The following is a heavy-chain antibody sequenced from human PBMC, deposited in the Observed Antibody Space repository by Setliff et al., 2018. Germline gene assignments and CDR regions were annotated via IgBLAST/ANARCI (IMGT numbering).Heavy chain of an antibody. CDR3: ARESGYDSLAAFDI. CDR2: IIPILGIA. D-gene: IGHD5-12*01. V-gene: IGHV1-69*10. J-gene: IGHJ3*02. CDR1: GGTFSSYA. Sequence: ASVKVSCKASGGTFSSYAISWVRQAPGQGLEWMGGIIPILGIANYAQKFQGRVTITADKSTSTAYVELSSLRSEDTAVYYCARESGYDSLAAFDIWGQGTMVTVSS.